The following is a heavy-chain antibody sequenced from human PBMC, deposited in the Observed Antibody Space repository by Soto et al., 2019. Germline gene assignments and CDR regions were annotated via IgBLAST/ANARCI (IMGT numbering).Heavy chain of an antibody. CDR3: AKVTKRGAAGRHEYYKYGMDV. CDR1: GFAFSTYA. D-gene: IGHD6-13*01. J-gene: IGHJ6*02. V-gene: IGHV3-23*01. Sequence: GGSLRLSCAASGFAFSTYAMTWVRQAPGKGLEWVSVISGSGGSSYYADSVKGRFTISRDNSKNTLFLQMNGLRAEDTAVYYCAKVTKRGAAGRHEYYKYGMDVWGQGTTVTVSS. CDR2: ISGSGGSS.